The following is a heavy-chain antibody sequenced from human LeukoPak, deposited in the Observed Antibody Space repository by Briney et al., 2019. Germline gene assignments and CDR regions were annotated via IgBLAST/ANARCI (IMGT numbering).Heavy chain of an antibody. Sequence: AGGSLRLSCAASGFTFSSHWMHWVRQAPGKGLVWVSRINSDGSTTSYADSVKGRFTISRDNAKNTLYLQMNSLRDEDTAVYYCARVMYYYHSSGSIAVYYFDYWGQGTLVTVSS. CDR2: INSDGSTT. J-gene: IGHJ4*02. CDR3: ARVMYYYHSSGSIAVYYFDY. CDR1: GFTFSSHW. D-gene: IGHD3-22*01. V-gene: IGHV3-74*01.